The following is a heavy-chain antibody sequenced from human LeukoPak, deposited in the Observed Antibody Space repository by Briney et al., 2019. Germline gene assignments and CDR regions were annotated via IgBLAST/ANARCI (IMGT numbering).Heavy chain of an antibody. CDR3: VRKNRDFNAAFDI. J-gene: IGHJ3*02. CDR1: GFTVSNNY. CDR2: SYSDSNT. Sequence: PGGSLRLSCAASGFTVSNNYMSWVRQASGKGLEWVSISYSDSNTNYADSVKGRFTISRDTSQNTLSLQMNSLRAEDTAVYYCVRKNRDFNAAFDIWGQGTVVTVSS. D-gene: IGHD1-14*01. V-gene: IGHV3-53*01.